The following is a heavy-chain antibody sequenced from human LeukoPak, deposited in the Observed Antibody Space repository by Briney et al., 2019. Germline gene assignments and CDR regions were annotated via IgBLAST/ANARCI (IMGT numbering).Heavy chain of an antibody. CDR3: AKDHGPGDYGYYFDY. D-gene: IGHD4-17*01. Sequence: GRSLRLSCAASGFTFSSYGMHWVRQAPGKGLEWVAVIWYDGSNKYYADSVKGRFTISRDNSKNTLYLQMNSLRAEDTAVYYCAKDHGPGDYGYYFDYWGQGTLVTVSS. V-gene: IGHV3-33*06. CDR1: GFTFSSYG. CDR2: IWYDGSNK. J-gene: IGHJ4*02.